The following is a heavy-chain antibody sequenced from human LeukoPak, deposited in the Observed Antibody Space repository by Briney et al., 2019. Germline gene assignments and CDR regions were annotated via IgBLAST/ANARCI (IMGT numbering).Heavy chain of an antibody. V-gene: IGHV3-30*18. CDR1: GFTFSSYG. CDR3: AKVFGSSWSFGYDY. CDR2: ISYDGSNK. J-gene: IGHJ4*02. Sequence: GGSLRLSCAASGFTFSSYGMHWVRQAPGKGLEWVAVISYDGSNKYYADSVKGRFTISRDNSKNTLYLQMNSLRAEDTAVYYCAKVFGSSWSFGYDYWGQGTLVTVSS. D-gene: IGHD6-13*01.